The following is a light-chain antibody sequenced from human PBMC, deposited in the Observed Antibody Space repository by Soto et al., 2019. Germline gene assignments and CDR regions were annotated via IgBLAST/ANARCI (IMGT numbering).Light chain of an antibody. V-gene: IGLV1-44*01. J-gene: IGLJ1*01. CDR1: SSNIGING. CDR2: DNN. CDR3: AAWDDSLNGLV. Sequence: QSVLTQPPSASGTPGQRVTISCSGSSSNIGINGVNWYQQLPGTAPKLVIYDNNQRPSGVPDRFSGSKSGISASLAISGLQSEDEADYSCAAWDDSLNGLVFGTGTKLTVL.